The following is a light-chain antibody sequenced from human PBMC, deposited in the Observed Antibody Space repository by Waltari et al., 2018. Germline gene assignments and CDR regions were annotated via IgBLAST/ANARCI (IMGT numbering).Light chain of an antibody. CDR1: QSVSSY. CDR2: DAS. J-gene: IGKJ4*01. Sequence: EIVLTQSPATLSLSPGERATLSCRASQSVSSYLAWYQQKPGQAPRLLIYDASNRATGITARVSGSGSGTDFTLTISSLEPEDFAVYYCQQRSNWPPRLTFGGGTKVEIK. V-gene: IGKV3-11*01. CDR3: QQRSNWPPRLT.